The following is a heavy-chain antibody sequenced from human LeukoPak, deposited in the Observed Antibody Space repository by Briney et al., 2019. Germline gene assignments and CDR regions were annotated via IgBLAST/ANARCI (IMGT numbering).Heavy chain of an antibody. J-gene: IGHJ4*02. CDR2: ISSSSSYI. D-gene: IGHD1-1*01. CDR3: TRAWNDASGEDY. V-gene: IGHV3-21*01. Sequence: GGSLRLSCAASGFTFSTYIMNWVRQAPGKGLEWVSSISSSSSYIYYADSVKGRFTISRDNAKNSLYLQMNSLRAEDTAVYYCTRAWNDASGEDYWGQGTLVTASS. CDR1: GFTFSTYI.